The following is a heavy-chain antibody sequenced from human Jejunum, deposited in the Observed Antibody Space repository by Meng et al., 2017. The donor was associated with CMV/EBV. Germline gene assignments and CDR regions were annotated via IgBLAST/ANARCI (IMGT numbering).Heavy chain of an antibody. CDR3: ARRDYDFWTTYYADTGTKGLDYFDY. V-gene: IGHV3-21*01. Sequence: WVRQAPGKGLEWVSSISRSGSHIYYADSVKGRFIISRDNAKNSLSLQMNSLRAEDTAVYYCARRDYDFWTTYYADTGTKGLDYFDYWGQGILVTVSS. J-gene: IGHJ4*02. CDR2: ISRSGSHI. D-gene: IGHD3-3*01.